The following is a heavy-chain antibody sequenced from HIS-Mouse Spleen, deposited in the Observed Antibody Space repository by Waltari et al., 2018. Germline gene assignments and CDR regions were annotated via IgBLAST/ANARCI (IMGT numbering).Heavy chain of an antibody. CDR1: GYSFTSYW. CDR2: SYPGESEP. CDR3: ARLGSGITGTTGGAFDI. Sequence: EVQLVQSGAEVKKPGESLKISCKGSGYSFTSYWIGWVRQMPGKGLEWMGISYPGESEPRYSPSFQGQVTIAADKSIRTAYLQWSSLKASDTAMYYCARLGSGITGTTGGAFDIWGQGTMVTVSS. V-gene: IGHV5-51*03. D-gene: IGHD1-20*01. J-gene: IGHJ3*02.